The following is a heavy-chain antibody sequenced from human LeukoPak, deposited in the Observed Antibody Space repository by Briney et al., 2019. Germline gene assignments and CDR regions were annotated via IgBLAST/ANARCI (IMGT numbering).Heavy chain of an antibody. D-gene: IGHD2-15*01. CDR2: IYYSGST. CDR1: GGSISSGGYS. CDR3: ASSPTYCSGGSCYRAPPYYYGMDV. Sequence: SETLSLTCTVSGGSISSGGYSWSWIRQHPGKGLEWIGYIYYSGSTYYNPSLKNRVTISVDTSKNQFSLKLSSVTAADTAVYYCASSPTYCSGGSCYRAPPYYYGMDVWGQGTTVTVSS. V-gene: IGHV4-31*03. J-gene: IGHJ6*02.